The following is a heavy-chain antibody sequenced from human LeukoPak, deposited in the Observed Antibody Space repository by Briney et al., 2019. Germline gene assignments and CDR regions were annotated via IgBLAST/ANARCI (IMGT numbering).Heavy chain of an antibody. D-gene: IGHD3-22*01. CDR3: ARGGPTTMILPY. CDR1: GGFFSGNY. Sequence: ASETLSLTCAVYGGFFSGNYWSWIRQSPGKGLEWIGEINHSGRTNYNPSLKSRVAISVDTSKNQFSLFLTSVTAGDTAVYYCARGGPTTMILPYWGQGTLVTVSS. V-gene: IGHV4-34*01. J-gene: IGHJ4*02. CDR2: INHSGRT.